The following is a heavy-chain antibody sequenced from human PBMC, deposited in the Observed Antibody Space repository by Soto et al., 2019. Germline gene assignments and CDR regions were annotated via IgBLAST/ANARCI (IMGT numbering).Heavy chain of an antibody. CDR1: GYTFTKYA. Sequence: ASVKVSCKASGYTFTKYAIHWVRQAPGQRLEWMGWINGGNGNTKYSQKFQGRVTVSRDTSASTAYMELSSLRFEDTGVYYCARGEGYCSGGTCYRWFDPWGQGXLVTVYS. J-gene: IGHJ5*02. D-gene: IGHD2-15*01. V-gene: IGHV1-3*01. CDR3: ARGEGYCSGGTCYRWFDP. CDR2: INGGNGNT.